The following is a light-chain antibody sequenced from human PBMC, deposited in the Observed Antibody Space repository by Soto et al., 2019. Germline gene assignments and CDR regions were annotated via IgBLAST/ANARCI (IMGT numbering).Light chain of an antibody. CDR2: EVS. J-gene: IGLJ1*01. CDR3: SSYVGEDNSLV. Sequence: QSVLTQPPSASGSPGQSVTISCTGTTNDVGGYTYVSWYQQHPGKAPKLMIYEVSKRPSGVPDRFSGSRSGNTASLIVSGLQAEDEADYYCSSYVGEDNSLVFGPGTKVTVL. CDR1: TNDVGGYTY. V-gene: IGLV2-8*01.